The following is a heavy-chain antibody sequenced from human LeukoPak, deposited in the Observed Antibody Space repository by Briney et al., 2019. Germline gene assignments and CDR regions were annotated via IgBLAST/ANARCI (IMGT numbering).Heavy chain of an antibody. CDR3: AKRDYYDSPGDY. Sequence: PGGSLKLSCAASGFTVSNAWMSWVRQAPGKGLEWVSAISGSGGSTYYADSVKGRFTISRDNSKNTLYLQMNSLRAEDTAVYYCAKRDYYDSPGDYWGQGTLVTVSS. V-gene: IGHV3-23*01. D-gene: IGHD3-22*01. J-gene: IGHJ4*02. CDR1: GFTVSNAW. CDR2: ISGSGGST.